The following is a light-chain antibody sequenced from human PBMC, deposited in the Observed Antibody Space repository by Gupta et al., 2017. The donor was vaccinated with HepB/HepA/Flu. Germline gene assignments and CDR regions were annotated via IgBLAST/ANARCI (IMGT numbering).Light chain of an antibody. CDR2: GIS. CDR1: QSVSNN. V-gene: IGKV3-15*01. CDR3: QQYKNWPPDT. Sequence: EIVMTQSPPTLSVSPGETATLSCRASQSVSNNLAWYQKKPGQAPRLLVYGISTRDTGIPARFSGSGSGKDFSLTISSRQQEDSAVYYCQQYKNWPPDTFGQGTKVEIK. J-gene: IGKJ2*01.